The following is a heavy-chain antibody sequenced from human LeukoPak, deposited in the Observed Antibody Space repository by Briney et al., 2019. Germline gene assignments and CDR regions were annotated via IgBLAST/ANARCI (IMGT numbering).Heavy chain of an antibody. Sequence: SETLSLTCTVSGGSISSYYWSWIRQPPGKGLEWIGYVYDNGDTNYHPSFTGRVSISVDVSKNQFSLKLTSVLAADTADYFCARLSDYDVDTSHYMDVWGKGTTVTVSS. CDR2: VYDNGDT. CDR3: ARLSDYDVDTSHYMDV. J-gene: IGHJ6*03. CDR1: GGSISSYY. V-gene: IGHV4-59*01. D-gene: IGHD3-22*01.